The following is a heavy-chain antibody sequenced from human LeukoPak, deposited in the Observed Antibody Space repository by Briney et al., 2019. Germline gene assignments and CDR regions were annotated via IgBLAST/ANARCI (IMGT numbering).Heavy chain of an antibody. Sequence: PGRSLRLSCAASGFTFSSYAMSWVRQAPGKGLEWVSAISGSGGSTYYADSVKGRFTISRDNSKNTLYLQMNSLRAEDTAVYYCAKDLVASSGWPYYFDYWGQGTLVTVSS. CDR2: ISGSGGST. CDR3: AKDLVASSGWPYYFDY. V-gene: IGHV3-23*01. D-gene: IGHD6-19*01. CDR1: GFTFSSYA. J-gene: IGHJ4*02.